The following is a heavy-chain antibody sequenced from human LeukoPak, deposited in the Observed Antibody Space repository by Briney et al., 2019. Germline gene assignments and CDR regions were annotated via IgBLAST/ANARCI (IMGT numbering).Heavy chain of an antibody. CDR3: ARDVGWGYFDY. J-gene: IGHJ4*02. CDR1: GFTFSSYS. V-gene: IGHV3-7*01. Sequence: GGALRLSCAASGFTFSSYSMNWVRQAPGKGLEWVANIKQDGREKDYVDSVKGRFTISRDNTKNSLFLQMDSLRADDTAVYYCARDVGWGYFDYWGQGTLATVSS. D-gene: IGHD6-19*01. CDR2: IKQDGREK.